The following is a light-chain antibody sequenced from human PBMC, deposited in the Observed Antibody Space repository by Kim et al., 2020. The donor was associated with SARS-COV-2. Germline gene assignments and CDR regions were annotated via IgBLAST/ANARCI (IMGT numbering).Light chain of an antibody. Sequence: PGERATLSCRASQSVSSSYLAVYQHKPDEATRHLISEASSRATGNPDRFSGSGSGTDFTLTITRLETEDLAVYYCQQYGRSALTFGGGTKVDIK. CDR2: EAS. CDR3: QQYGRSALT. J-gene: IGKJ4*01. CDR1: QSVSSSY. V-gene: IGKV3-20*01.